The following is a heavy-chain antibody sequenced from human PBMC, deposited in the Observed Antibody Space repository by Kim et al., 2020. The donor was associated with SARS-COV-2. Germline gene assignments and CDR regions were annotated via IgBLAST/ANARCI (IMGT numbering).Heavy chain of an antibody. CDR1: GGSISSGGYY. CDR3: ARGGGMIVVVTPPQSPYNWFDP. J-gene: IGHJ5*02. V-gene: IGHV4-31*03. CDR2: IYYSGST. Sequence: SETLSLTCTVSGGSISSGGYYWSWIRQHPGKGLEWIGYIYYSGSTYYNPSLKSRVTISVDTSKNQFSLKLSSVTAADTAVYYCARGGGMIVVVTPPQSPYNWFDPWGQGTLVTVSS. D-gene: IGHD3-22*01.